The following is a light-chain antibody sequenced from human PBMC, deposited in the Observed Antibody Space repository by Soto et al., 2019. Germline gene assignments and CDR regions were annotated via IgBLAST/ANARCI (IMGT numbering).Light chain of an antibody. Sequence: QSVLTQPPSASGTPGQRVTISCSGGSSNIGTNAVNWYQQLPGTAPKLLIYNNNQRPSGVPDRFSGSKSGTTASLTVCGLQAEDEADYYCSSYAGSNIHYVFGTGTKVTVL. CDR2: NNN. CDR1: SSNIGTNA. J-gene: IGLJ1*01. CDR3: SSYAGSNIHYV. V-gene: IGLV1-44*01.